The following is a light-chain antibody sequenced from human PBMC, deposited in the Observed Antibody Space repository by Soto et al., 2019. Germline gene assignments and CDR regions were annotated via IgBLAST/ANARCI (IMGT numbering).Light chain of an antibody. Sequence: QSVLTQPPSASGTPGQGVTISCSGSSPNIGSNYVYWYQQLPGTAPKLLIYRNNQRPSGVPDRFSGSTSGTSASLAISGLRSEDEADYYCAAWDNSLSGYVFGTATKLTVL. CDR2: RNN. CDR1: SPNIGSNY. V-gene: IGLV1-47*01. CDR3: AAWDNSLSGYV. J-gene: IGLJ1*01.